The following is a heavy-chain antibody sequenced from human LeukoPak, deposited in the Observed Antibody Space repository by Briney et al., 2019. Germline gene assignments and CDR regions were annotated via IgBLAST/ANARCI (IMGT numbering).Heavy chain of an antibody. D-gene: IGHD2-8*01. J-gene: IGHJ4*02. CDR1: GFTFSNYA. CDR2: ISYDGDNE. Sequence: GGSLRLSCAAAGFTFSNYAMHWVRLAPGKGLEWLAVISYDGDNEDYADSVKGRFTISRDDSKNTLYLQMNSLTPEDTAFYYCARDNNGDYWGQGTPVTVSA. CDR3: ARDNNGDY. V-gene: IGHV3-30*04.